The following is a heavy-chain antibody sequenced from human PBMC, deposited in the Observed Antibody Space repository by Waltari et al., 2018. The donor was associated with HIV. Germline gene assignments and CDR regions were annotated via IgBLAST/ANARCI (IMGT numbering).Heavy chain of an antibody. CDR1: GYSFTTNW. CDR2: IYPDDSDT. J-gene: IGHJ4*02. Sequence: VQLVQSGADIQKPGEPVKLHCKGFGYSFTTNWIGWVRQMPGKGLDWMAIIYPDDSDTRYNPSFRGQVTISVDRSISTAHLSWRRLKTSDTGIYYCVTSAYGANSWIDYWGQGTPVTVSS. V-gene: IGHV5-51*01. CDR3: VTSAYGANSWIDY. D-gene: IGHD3-10*01.